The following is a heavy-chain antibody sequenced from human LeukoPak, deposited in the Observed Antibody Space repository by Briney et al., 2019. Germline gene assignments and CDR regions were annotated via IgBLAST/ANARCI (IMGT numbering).Heavy chain of an antibody. J-gene: IGHJ4*02. Sequence: SETLSLTCTVSGGSISSYYWSWIRQPPGKGPEWIGYIYYSGSTNYNPSLKSRVTISVDTSKNQFSLKLSSVTAADTAVYYCARLWSGYDIDSDYWGQGTLVTVSS. CDR1: GGSISSYY. CDR3: ARLWSGYDIDSDY. CDR2: IYYSGST. V-gene: IGHV4-59*08. D-gene: IGHD5-12*01.